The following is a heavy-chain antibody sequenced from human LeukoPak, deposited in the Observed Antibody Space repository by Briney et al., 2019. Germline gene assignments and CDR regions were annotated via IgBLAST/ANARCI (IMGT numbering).Heavy chain of an antibody. CDR2: IRFDESDK. D-gene: IGHD2-2*03. CDR1: GFTFSNYG. V-gene: IGHV3-30*02. J-gene: IGHJ5*02. CDR3: VKDGYCSSASCYAGHWFDA. Sequence: PGGSLRLSCIASGFTFSNYGMHWVRQAPGKGLDWVAFIRFDESDKYYADSVKGRLTISRDNSKNTVYLQMNSLRPEDTAVYYCVKDGYCSSASCYAGHWFDAWGQGTLVTVSS.